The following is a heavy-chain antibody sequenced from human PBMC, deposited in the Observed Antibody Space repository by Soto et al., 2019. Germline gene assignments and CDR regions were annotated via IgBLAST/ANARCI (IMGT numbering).Heavy chain of an antibody. V-gene: IGHV1-69*06. CDR3: GSGQWLEYFDY. J-gene: IGHJ4*02. D-gene: IGHD6-19*01. CDR1: GGTFSSYA. Sequence: GASLKVSCNSSGGTFSSYAISWVQQATGQGLEWMGGIIPIFGTANYAQKFQGRVTITADKSTSTAYMELSSLRSEDTAVYYCGSGQWLEYFDYWGQGTLVTVS. CDR2: IIPIFGTA.